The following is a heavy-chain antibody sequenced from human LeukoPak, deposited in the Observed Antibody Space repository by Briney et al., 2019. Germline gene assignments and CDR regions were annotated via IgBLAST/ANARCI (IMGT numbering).Heavy chain of an antibody. CDR3: ARAGGEEQWLAPYYYYYGMDV. CDR1: GDSVSSNSAA. J-gene: IGHJ6*02. D-gene: IGHD6-19*01. V-gene: IGHV6-1*01. CDR2: TYYRSKWYN. Sequence: SQTLSLTCAISGDSVSSNSAAWNWIRQSPSRGLEWLGRTYYRSKWYNDYAVSVKSRITINPDTSKNQFSLQLNSVTPEDTAVYYCARAGGEEQWLAPYYYYYGMDVWGQGTTVTVSS.